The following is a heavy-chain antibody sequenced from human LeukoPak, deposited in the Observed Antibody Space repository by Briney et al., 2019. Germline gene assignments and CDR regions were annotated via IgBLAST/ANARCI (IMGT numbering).Heavy chain of an antibody. J-gene: IGHJ4*02. Sequence: SETLSLTCSVSGGSISPYHWSWSRQPPGKGLEWIGYIYYSGTTNYTPSLKRRVTISVDTSKNQFSLKLSSVTAADTAVYYCARDRGSAGGFDYWGQRTLVTASS. V-gene: IGHV4-59*01. CDR1: GGSISPYH. CDR3: ARDRGSAGGFDY. D-gene: IGHD2-15*01. CDR2: IYYSGTT.